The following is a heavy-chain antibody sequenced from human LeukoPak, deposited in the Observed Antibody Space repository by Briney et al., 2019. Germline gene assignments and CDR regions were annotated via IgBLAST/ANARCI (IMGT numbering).Heavy chain of an antibody. D-gene: IGHD3-22*01. CDR1: GGTFSSYG. CDR3: ARDVWYYYDSSGYYHPGGY. CDR2: IIPIFGTA. J-gene: IGHJ4*02. Sequence: ASVKVSCKASGGTFSSYGISWVRQAPGQGLEWVGGIIPIFGTANYAQKFQGRVTITADESTSTAYMELSSLRSEDTAVYYCARDVWYYYDSSGYYHPGGYWGQGTLVTVSS. V-gene: IGHV1-69*13.